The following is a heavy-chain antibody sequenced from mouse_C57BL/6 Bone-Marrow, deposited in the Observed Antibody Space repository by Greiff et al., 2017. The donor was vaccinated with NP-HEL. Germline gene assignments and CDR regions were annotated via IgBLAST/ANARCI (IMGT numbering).Heavy chain of an antibody. V-gene: IGHV1-63*01. CDR3: ARTGGDAMDY. Sequence: VHLVESGAELVRPGTSVKMSCKASGYTFTNYWIGWAKQRPGHGLEWIGDIYPGGGYTNYNEKFKGKATLTADKSSSTAYMQFSSLTSEDSAIYYCARTGGDAMDYWGQGTSVTVSS. CDR2: IYPGGGYT. CDR1: GYTFTNYW. J-gene: IGHJ4*01. D-gene: IGHD4-1*01.